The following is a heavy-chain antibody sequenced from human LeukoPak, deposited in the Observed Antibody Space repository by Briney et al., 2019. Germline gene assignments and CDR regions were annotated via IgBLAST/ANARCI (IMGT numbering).Heavy chain of an antibody. Sequence: GGSLRLSCAASGFTFSSYSMNWVRQAPGKGLEWVSSISSSSSYIYYADSVKGRFTISRDNAKNSLYLQMNSLRAEDTAVYYCARELSGNYYDSSGFDYWGQGTLVTVSS. CDR3: ARELSGNYYDSSGFDY. D-gene: IGHD3-22*01. CDR2: ISSSSSYI. V-gene: IGHV3-21*01. J-gene: IGHJ4*02. CDR1: GFTFSSYS.